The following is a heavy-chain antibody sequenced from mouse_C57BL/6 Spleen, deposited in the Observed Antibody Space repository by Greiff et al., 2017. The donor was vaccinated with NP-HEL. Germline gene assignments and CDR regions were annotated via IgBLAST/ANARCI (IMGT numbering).Heavy chain of an antibody. CDR2: INPNNGGT. D-gene: IGHD1-1*01. J-gene: IGHJ2*01. Sequence: EVQLQQSGPELVKPGASVKISCKASGYTFTDYYMNWVKQSHGKSLEWIGDINPNNGGTSYTQKFKGKATLTVDKSSSTAYMELRSLTSEDSAVYYCARGTVVENYYFDYWGQGTTLTVSS. CDR3: ARGTVVENYYFDY. V-gene: IGHV1-26*01. CDR1: GYTFTDYY.